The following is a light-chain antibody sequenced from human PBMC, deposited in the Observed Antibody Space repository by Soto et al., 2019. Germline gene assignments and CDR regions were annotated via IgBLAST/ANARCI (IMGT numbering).Light chain of an antibody. CDR3: QQYYSYPPWT. CDR1: QSVSSY. J-gene: IGKJ1*01. CDR2: DAS. Sequence: EIVLTQSPATLSLSPGERATLSCRASQSVSSYLAWYQQKPGQAPGLLIYDASNRATGIPARFSGSGSGTDFTLTISCLQSEDFATYYCQQYYSYPPWTFGQGTKVDIK. V-gene: IGKV3-11*01.